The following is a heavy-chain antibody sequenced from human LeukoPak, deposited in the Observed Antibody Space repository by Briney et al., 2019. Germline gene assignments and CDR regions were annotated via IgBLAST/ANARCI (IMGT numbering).Heavy chain of an antibody. CDR3: AKDPGYYGSGSYLD. Sequence: GGSLRLSCVASGFTFSGYWMTWVRQAPGKGLEWVANIKQDGSEKYYVDSVKGRFTISRDNAKNSLYLQMNSLRAEDTAVYYCAKDPGYYGSGSYLDWGQGTLVTVSS. D-gene: IGHD3-10*01. V-gene: IGHV3-7*01. CDR2: IKQDGSEK. J-gene: IGHJ4*02. CDR1: GFTFSGYW.